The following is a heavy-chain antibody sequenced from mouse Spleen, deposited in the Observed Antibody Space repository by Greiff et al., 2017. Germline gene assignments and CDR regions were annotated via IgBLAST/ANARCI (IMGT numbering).Heavy chain of an antibody. CDR2: IYPGSGST. CDR3: TKGYTVVATDYFDY. V-gene: IGHV1S22*01. J-gene: IGHJ2*01. Sequence: LQQSGAELVRPGASVKLSCKASGYTFTSYWMHWVKQRPGQGLEWIGNIYPGSGSTNYDEKFKSKATLTVDTSSSTAYMQLSSLTSEDSAVYYCTKGYTVVATDYFDYWGQGTTLTVSS. D-gene: IGHD1-1*01. CDR1: GYTFTSYW.